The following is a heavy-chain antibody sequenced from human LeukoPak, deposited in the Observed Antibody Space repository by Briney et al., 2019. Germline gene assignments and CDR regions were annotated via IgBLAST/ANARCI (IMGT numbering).Heavy chain of an antibody. D-gene: IGHD1-20*01. CDR2: INPNSGGT. J-gene: IGHJ4*02. V-gene: IGHV1-2*02. Sequence: ASVKVSCKASGYIFTGYYMHWVRQAPGQGLEWMGWINPNSGGTNYAQKFQGRVTMTRDTSISTAYMELSRLRSDDTAVYYCARGLLGITGTLDYWGQGTLVTVSS. CDR1: GYIFTGYY. CDR3: ARGLLGITGTLDY.